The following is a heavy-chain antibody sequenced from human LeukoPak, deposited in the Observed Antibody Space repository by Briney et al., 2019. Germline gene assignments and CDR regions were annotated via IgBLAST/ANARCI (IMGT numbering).Heavy chain of an antibody. V-gene: IGHV3-30*18. J-gene: IGHJ3*02. CDR1: GFTFSSYG. D-gene: IGHD3-10*01. Sequence: GESLRLSCAASGFTFSSYGMHWVRQAPGKGLEWVAVISYDGSNKYYADSVKGRFTISRDNSKNTLYLQMNSLRAEDTAVYYCAKLPGGSDAFDIWGQGTMVTVSS. CDR3: AKLPGGSDAFDI. CDR2: ISYDGSNK.